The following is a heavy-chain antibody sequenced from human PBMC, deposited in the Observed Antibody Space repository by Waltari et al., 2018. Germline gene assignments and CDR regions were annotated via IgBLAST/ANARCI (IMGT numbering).Heavy chain of an antibody. CDR3: ARRGHIVATFDY. Sequence: QVQLVQSGAEVKKPGASVKVSCKASGYTFTSYAMHWVRQAPGQRLEWMGWINAGNGNTKYSQKFQGRVTITRDTSASTAYMELSSLRSEDTAVYYCARRGHIVATFDYWGQGTLVTVSS. CDR2: INAGNGNT. J-gene: IGHJ4*02. V-gene: IGHV1-3*01. CDR1: GYTFTSYA. D-gene: IGHD5-12*01.